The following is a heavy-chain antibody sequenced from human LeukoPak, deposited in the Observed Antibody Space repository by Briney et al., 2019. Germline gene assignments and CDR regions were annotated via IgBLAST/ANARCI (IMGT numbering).Heavy chain of an antibody. Sequence: SETLSLTCAVYIDSFSNYHWNWIRQTPAKGMEWIGEVNESGGTNISPSLRSRVILSVDTSKNQFSLKLISVTVADTAIYYCARGQGAIVPQVGKNWFDPWGQGTRVTVSS. CDR1: IDSFSNYH. D-gene: IGHD1-26*01. CDR2: VNESGGT. J-gene: IGHJ5*02. CDR3: ARGQGAIVPQVGKNWFDP. V-gene: IGHV4-34*01.